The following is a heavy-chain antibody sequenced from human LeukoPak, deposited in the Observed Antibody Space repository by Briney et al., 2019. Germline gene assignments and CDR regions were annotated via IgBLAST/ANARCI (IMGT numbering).Heavy chain of an antibody. Sequence: SETLSLTCNVSGGSFTNYYWSWIRQTPEKGLEWIGQINHSGDTSYNPSLRSRVTLSVDRSKNQFSLKVTSVTAADTGVYYCARGPGTVGLSPWGQGTLVTVSS. D-gene: IGHD1/OR15-1a*01. CDR2: INHSGDT. CDR1: GGSFTNYY. V-gene: IGHV4-34*01. CDR3: ARGPGTVGLSP. J-gene: IGHJ5*02.